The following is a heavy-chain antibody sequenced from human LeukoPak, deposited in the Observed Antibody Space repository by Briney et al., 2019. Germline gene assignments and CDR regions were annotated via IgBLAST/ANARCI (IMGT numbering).Heavy chain of an antibody. CDR1: GFTFRSYS. CDR3: ANNVEMATFDY. Sequence: GGSLRLSCAASGFTFRSYSMNWVRQAPGKGLEWVSSISSSSSYIYYADSVKGRFTISRDNAKNSLYLQMNSLRAEDTAVYYCANNVEMATFDYWGQGTLVTVSS. J-gene: IGHJ4*02. CDR2: ISSSSSYI. V-gene: IGHV3-21*01. D-gene: IGHD5-24*01.